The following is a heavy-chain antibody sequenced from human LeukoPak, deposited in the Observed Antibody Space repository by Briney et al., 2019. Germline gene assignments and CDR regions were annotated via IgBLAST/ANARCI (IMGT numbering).Heavy chain of an antibody. Sequence: GASVKVSCKTSGGTFSSYAISWVRQAPGQGLEWMGGIIPIFGTANYAQKFQGRVTITADESTSTAYMELSSLRSEDTAVYYCAKDEGVVLSTSFDFGHWGQGTLVAVSS. J-gene: IGHJ4*02. V-gene: IGHV1-69*13. CDR1: GGTFSSYA. CDR2: IIPIFGTA. D-gene: IGHD3-10*01. CDR3: AKDEGVVLSTSFDFGH.